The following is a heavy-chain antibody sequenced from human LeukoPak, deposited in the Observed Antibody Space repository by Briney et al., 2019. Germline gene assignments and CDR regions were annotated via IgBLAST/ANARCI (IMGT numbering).Heavy chain of an antibody. V-gene: IGHV3-7*04. J-gene: IGHJ5*02. Sequence: TGGSLRLSCAASGFTFSSYWMSWVRQAPGKGLEWVANIKQDGSEKYYVDSVKGRFTISRDNAKNSLYLQMNSLRAEDTAVYYCARAVVPAAMPFENWFDPWGQGTLVTVSS. D-gene: IGHD2-2*01. CDR2: IKQDGSEK. CDR1: GFTFSSYW. CDR3: ARAVVPAAMPFENWFDP.